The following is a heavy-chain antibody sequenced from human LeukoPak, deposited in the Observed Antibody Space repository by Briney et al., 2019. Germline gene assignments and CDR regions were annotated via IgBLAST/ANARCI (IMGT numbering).Heavy chain of an antibody. Sequence: GGSLRLSCAASGFTFSSYSMNWVRQAPGKGLEWVSSICSSSSYIYYADSVKGRFTIPRDNAKNSLYLQMNSLRAEDTAVYYCARDWGVAAVGMDVWGQGTTVTVSS. V-gene: IGHV3-21*01. CDR3: ARDWGVAAVGMDV. CDR1: GFTFSSYS. CDR2: ICSSSSYI. J-gene: IGHJ6*02. D-gene: IGHD6-19*01.